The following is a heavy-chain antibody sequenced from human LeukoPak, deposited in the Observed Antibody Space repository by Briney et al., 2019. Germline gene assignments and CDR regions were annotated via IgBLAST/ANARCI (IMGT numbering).Heavy chain of an antibody. CDR3: AREAGVVGTTDFDY. CDR2: INPNSGGT. V-gene: IGHV1-2*02. J-gene: IGHJ4*02. CDR1: GYTFTGYY. Sequence: ASVKVSCKASGYTFTGYYMHWARQAPGQGPEWMGWINPNSGGTNYAQKFQGRVTMTRDTSISTAYMELSRLTSDDTAVYYCAREAGVVGTTDFDYWGQGTLVTVSS. D-gene: IGHD1-14*01.